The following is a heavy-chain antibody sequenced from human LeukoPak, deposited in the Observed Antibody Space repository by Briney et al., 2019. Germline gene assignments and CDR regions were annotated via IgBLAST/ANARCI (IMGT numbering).Heavy chain of an antibody. CDR1: GFSFSTSGVG. Sequence: SGPTLVKPTQNLTLTCTFSGFSFSTSGVGVGWIRQPPGKALEWLAVIYWDEDKRYRPSLKSRLTITKDTSKNQVVLTMTNMDPVDTATYYCARSPYYDILTGSRGTFDYWGRGILVTVSS. CDR2: IYWDEDK. CDR3: ARSPYYDILTGSRGTFDY. D-gene: IGHD3-9*01. J-gene: IGHJ4*02. V-gene: IGHV2-5*02.